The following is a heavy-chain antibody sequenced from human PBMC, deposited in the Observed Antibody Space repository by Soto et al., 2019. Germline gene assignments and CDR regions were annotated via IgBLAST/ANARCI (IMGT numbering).Heavy chain of an antibody. Sequence: SETLSLTCTVSGGSISSGDYYWSWIRQPPGKGLEWIGYIYYSGSTYYNPSLKSRVTISVDTSKNQFSLKLSSVTAADTAVYSWARNSVAGNKDYWGKGPRVTAPS. J-gene: IGHJ4*02. V-gene: IGHV4-30-4*01. CDR1: GGSISSGDYY. CDR2: IYYSGST. CDR3: ARNSVAGNKDY. D-gene: IGHD6-19*01.